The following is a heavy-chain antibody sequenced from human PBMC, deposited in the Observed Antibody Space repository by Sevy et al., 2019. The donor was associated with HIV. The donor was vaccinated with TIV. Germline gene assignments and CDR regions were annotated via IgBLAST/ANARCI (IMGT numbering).Heavy chain of an antibody. V-gene: IGHV1-2*06. CDR3: ARPQYYYDSSGYYYGDYYYYGMDV. Sequence: ASVKVSCKASGYTFTGYYMHWVRQAPGQGLEWMGRINPNSGGTNYAQKFQGRVTMTRDTSISTAYMELSRLRSDDTAVYYCARPQYYYDSSGYYYGDYYYYGMDVWDQGTTVTVSS. CDR1: GYTFTGYY. D-gene: IGHD3-22*01. CDR2: INPNSGGT. J-gene: IGHJ6*02.